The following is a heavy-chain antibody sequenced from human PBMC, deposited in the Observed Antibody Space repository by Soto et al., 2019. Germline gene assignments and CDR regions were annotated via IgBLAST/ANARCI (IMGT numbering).Heavy chain of an antibody. CDR1: GGSISSSSYY. D-gene: IGHD3-3*01. V-gene: IGHV4-39*01. J-gene: IGHJ4*02. CDR3: ARRRYDFWSGYLALDY. CDR2: IYYSGST. Sequence: SETLSLTCTVSGGSISSSSYYWGWIRQPPGKGLEWIGSIYYSGSTYYNPSLKSRVTISVDTSKNQFSLKLSSVTAADTAVYYCARRRYDFWSGYLALDYWGQGTLVTVSS.